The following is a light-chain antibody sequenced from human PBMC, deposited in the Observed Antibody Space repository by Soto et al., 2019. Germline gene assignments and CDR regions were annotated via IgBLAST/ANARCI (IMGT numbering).Light chain of an antibody. V-gene: IGLV1-36*01. CDR3: AAWDDSLNAYV. Sequence: QSVLTQPPSVSEAPRQRATISCFGSTSNIGNNAVNWYQQLPGQAPKIVIYYDDLLTSGVSDRFSGSKSGTSASLAISGLQSDDEADYYCAAWDDSLNAYVFGPGTKVTVL. CDR2: YDD. J-gene: IGLJ1*01. CDR1: TSNIGNNA.